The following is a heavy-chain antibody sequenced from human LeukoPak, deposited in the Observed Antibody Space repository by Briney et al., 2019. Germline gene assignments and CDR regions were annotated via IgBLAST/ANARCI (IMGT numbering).Heavy chain of an antibody. CDR2: INHSGST. J-gene: IGHJ4*02. CDR1: GGSFSGYY. V-gene: IGHV4-34*01. D-gene: IGHD3-16*01. CDR3: AREGSSGRVAEAFDY. Sequence: SETLSLTCAVYGGSFSGYYWSWIRQPPGKGLEWIGEINHSGSTNYNPSLKSRVTISVDTSKYQFSLKLSSVTAADTAVYYCAREGSSGRVAEAFDYWGQGTLVTVSS.